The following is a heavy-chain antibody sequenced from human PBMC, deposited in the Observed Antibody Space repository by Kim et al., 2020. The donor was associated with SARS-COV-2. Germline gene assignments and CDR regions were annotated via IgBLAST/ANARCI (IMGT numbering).Heavy chain of an antibody. Sequence: ASVKVSCKASGYTFTSYDINWVRQATGQGLEWMGWMNPNSGNTGYAQKIQGRVTMTRNTSISTAYMELSSLRSEDTAVYYCARRLKTRKFIGFDPWGQGTLVTVSS. D-gene: IGHD1-1*01. V-gene: IGHV1-8*01. CDR2: MNPNSGNT. J-gene: IGHJ5*02. CDR1: GYTFTSYD. CDR3: ARRLKTRKFIGFDP.